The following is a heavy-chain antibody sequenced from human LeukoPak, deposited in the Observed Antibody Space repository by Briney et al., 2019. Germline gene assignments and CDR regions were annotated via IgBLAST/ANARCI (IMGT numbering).Heavy chain of an antibody. V-gene: IGHV1-2*06. CDR2: INPNSGGT. CDR3: ARVMAPNCRSTSCYVFDY. Sequence: GASVKVSCKASGYTFTGYYMHWLRQAPGQGLEWMGRINPNSGGTNYAQKFQGRVTMTRDTSISTAYMELSRLRSDETAVYYCARVMAPNCRSTSCYVFDYLGQVTLVTDSS. CDR1: GYTFTGYY. J-gene: IGHJ4*02. D-gene: IGHD2-2*01.